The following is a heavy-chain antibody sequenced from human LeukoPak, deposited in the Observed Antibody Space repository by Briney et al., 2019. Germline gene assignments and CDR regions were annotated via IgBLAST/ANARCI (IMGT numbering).Heavy chain of an antibody. Sequence: PSETLSLTCSVSGGSINSYYWSWIRQPPGKGLEWIWYYYYSWSTNYNPSLQSRVTISVDTSKNQFYLKLSSVTAADTAVYYCAGGGYYGSGTYYHPNYYYGMDVWGQGTTVTVSS. J-gene: IGHJ6*02. V-gene: IGHV4-59*08. CDR1: GGSINSYY. D-gene: IGHD3-10*01. CDR2: YYYSWST. CDR3: AGGGYYGSGTYYHPNYYYGMDV.